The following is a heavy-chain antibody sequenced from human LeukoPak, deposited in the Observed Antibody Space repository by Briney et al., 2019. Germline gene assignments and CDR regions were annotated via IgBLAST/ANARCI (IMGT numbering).Heavy chain of an antibody. CDR2: ISYDGSNK. D-gene: IGHD2-15*01. CDR3: AKDLRGSLKGTFDY. CDR1: GFTFSSYG. J-gene: IGHJ4*02. Sequence: GGSLRLSCAASGFTFSSYGMHWVRQAPGKGLEWVAVISYDGSNKYYADSVKGRFTISRDNSKNTLYLRMNSLRAEDTAVYYCAKDLRGSLKGTFDYWGQGTLVTVSS. V-gene: IGHV3-30*18.